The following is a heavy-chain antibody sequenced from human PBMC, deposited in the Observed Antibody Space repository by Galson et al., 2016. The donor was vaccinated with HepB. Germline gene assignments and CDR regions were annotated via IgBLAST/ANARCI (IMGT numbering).Heavy chain of an antibody. J-gene: IGHJ4*02. CDR3: ARGDRHSSSWWGLGY. Sequence: SLRLSCAASGFTFSSYAISWVRQAPGKGLEWVSAISGSGSNTYYADSVKGRFAISRDNSKNTLYLQMNSLRAEDTAVYYCARGDRHSSSWWGLGYWGQGTLVTVS. V-gene: IGHV3-23*01. CDR1: GFTFSSYA. CDR2: ISGSGSNT. D-gene: IGHD6-13*01.